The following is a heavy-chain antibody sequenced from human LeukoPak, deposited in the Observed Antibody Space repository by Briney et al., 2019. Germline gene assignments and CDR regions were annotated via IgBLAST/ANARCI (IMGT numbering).Heavy chain of an antibody. J-gene: IGHJ4*02. D-gene: IGHD3-9*01. V-gene: IGHV3-21*06. Sequence: PGGSLTLSCAASGFTFSSYSMSWVRQAPGKGLEWVSSISSSGSFIYYADSVKGRFTISRDNAKNSLFLQMNSLRAEDTAVYYCAREDKLRYFDYWGQGSLVTVSS. CDR2: ISSSGSFI. CDR1: GFTFSSYS. CDR3: AREDKLRYFDY.